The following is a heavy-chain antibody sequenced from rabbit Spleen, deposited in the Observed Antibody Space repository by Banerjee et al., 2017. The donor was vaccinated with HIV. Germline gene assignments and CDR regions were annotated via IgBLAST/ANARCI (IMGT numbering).Heavy chain of an antibody. D-gene: IGHD1-1*01. CDR3: ARDLAAWNSGSYAFNL. J-gene: IGHJ4*01. CDR2: IDTGSSGFT. V-gene: IGHV1S40*01. CDR1: GVSFSSSSY. Sequence: QSLEESGGDLVKPGASLTLTCTASGVSFSSSSYMCWVRQAPGKGLEWIACIDTGSSGFTYFATWAKGRFTCSKTSSTTVTLQMTRLTAADTATYFCARDLAAWNSGSYAFNLWGPGTLVTVS.